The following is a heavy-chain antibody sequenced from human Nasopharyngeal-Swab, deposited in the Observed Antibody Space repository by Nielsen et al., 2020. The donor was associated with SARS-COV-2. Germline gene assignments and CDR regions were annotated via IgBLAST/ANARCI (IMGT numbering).Heavy chain of an antibody. V-gene: IGHV3-21*01. D-gene: IGHD1-26*01. J-gene: IGHJ6*02. CDR3: AADSGSYFGYYYYGMDV. Sequence: GESLKISCAASGFTFSSYSMIWVRQAPGKGLEWVSSISSSSSYIYYADSVKGRFTISRDNAKNSLYLQMSSLRAEDTAVYYCAADSGSYFGYYYYGMDVWGQGTTVTVSS. CDR2: ISSSSSYI. CDR1: GFTFSSYS.